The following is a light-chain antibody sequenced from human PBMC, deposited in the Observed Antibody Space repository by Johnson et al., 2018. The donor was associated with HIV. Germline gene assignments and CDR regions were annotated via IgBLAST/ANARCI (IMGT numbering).Light chain of an antibody. Sequence: QSVLTQPPSVSAAPGQKVTISCSGSSSNIGNNYVSWYQQLPGTAPKLLIYENNKRPSGIPARFSGSKSGTSATLGITGLQTGDEADYCCGTWDSSLRAGFFGTGTKVTVL. V-gene: IGLV1-51*02. CDR2: ENN. CDR1: SSNIGNNY. CDR3: GTWDSSLRAGF. J-gene: IGLJ1*01.